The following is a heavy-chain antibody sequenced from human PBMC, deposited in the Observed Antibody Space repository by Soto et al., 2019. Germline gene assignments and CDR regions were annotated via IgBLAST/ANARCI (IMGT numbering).Heavy chain of an antibody. CDR3: ARVWGVKWKLRGAFDS. V-gene: IGHV4-61*03. D-gene: IGHD7-27*01. CDR2: VYATGTT. CDR1: GGSVSSANFY. Sequence: QVHLQESGPGTVKPSETLSLTCTVSGGSVSSANFYWSRIRQPPGKGLEWIGFVYATGTTNYTPSLKSRITLSIDTSKNHFSLKLTSLTAADTALYYCARVWGVKWKLRGAFDSWGQVSLVTVSS. J-gene: IGHJ4*02.